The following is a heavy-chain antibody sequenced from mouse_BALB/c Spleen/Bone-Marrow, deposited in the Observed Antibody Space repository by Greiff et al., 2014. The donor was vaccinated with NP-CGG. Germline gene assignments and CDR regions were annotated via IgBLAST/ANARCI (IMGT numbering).Heavy chain of an antibody. CDR3: TIRYYAMDY. J-gene: IGHJ4*01. D-gene: IGHD1-1*01. CDR2: IIPNSGYS. V-gene: IGHV1-4*01. CDR1: GYTFTRYT. Sequence: VQRMESGAELARPGASVKMSCQASGYTFTRYTMHWEKKRPGQGLEWIGYIIPNSGYSNYNQKFKDKATLTADKSSSTAYMQLSSLTSEDSAVYYCTIRYYAMDYWGQGTSVTVSS.